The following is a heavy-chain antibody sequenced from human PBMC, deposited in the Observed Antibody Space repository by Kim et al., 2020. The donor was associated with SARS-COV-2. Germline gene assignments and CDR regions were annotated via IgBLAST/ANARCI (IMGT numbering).Heavy chain of an antibody. CDR3: ARIFAAIKEVFDY. CDR1: GYTFTGYY. D-gene: IGHD5-18*01. CDR2: INPNSGGT. J-gene: IGHJ4*02. Sequence: ASVKVSCKGSGYTFTGYYMHWVRQAPGQGLEWMGWINPNSGGTNYAQKFQGRVTMTRDTSISTAYMELSRLRSDDTAVYYCARIFAAIKEVFDYWGQGTLVTVSS. V-gene: IGHV1-2*02.